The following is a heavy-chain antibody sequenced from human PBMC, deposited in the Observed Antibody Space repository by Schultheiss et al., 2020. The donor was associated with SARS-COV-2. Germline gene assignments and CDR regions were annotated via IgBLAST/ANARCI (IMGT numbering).Heavy chain of an antibody. CDR3: ATDPSGYDFRTPENWFDP. CDR1: GYTFTGYY. J-gene: IGHJ5*02. V-gene: IGHV1-2*02. CDR2: INPNSGGT. D-gene: IGHD5-12*01. Sequence: ASVKVSCKASGYTFTGYYVNWVRQAPGQGLEWMGWINPNSGGTNYPQKFQGRVTMTRDTSISTAYMELSRLRSEDTAVYYCATDPSGYDFRTPENWFDPWGQGTLVTVAS.